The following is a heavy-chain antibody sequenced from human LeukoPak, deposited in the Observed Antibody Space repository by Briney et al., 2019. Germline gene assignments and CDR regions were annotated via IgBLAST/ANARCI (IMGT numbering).Heavy chain of an antibody. D-gene: IGHD2-2*01. Sequence: PSETLSLTCTVSGGSISSGDYYWSWIRQPPGKGLEWIGYIYYSGSTYYNPSLKSRVTISVDTSKNQFSLKLSSVTAADTAVYYCASPAQGCSTTLCYENYFDYWGQGTLVTVSS. J-gene: IGHJ4*02. V-gene: IGHV4-30-4*01. CDR3: ASPAQGCSTTLCYENYFDY. CDR1: GGSISSGDYY. CDR2: IYYSGST.